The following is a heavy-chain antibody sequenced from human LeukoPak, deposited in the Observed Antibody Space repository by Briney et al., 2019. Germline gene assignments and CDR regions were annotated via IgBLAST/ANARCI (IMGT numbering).Heavy chain of an antibody. D-gene: IGHD7-27*01. CDR2: INPDGDYS. CDR3: ARGTGSFDY. J-gene: IGHJ4*02. CDR1: GFNFRKYW. Sequence: GGSLRLSCAASGFNFRKYWMQWVRQVPGKGLVWVSEINPDGDYSGHSNSVRGRFTISRDNAKNTLYLQMTSLSAEDTAVYYCARGTGSFDYWGQGTLVTVSS. V-gene: IGHV3-74*01.